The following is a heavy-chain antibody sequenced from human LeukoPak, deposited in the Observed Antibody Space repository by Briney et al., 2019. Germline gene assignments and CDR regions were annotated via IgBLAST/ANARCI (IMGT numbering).Heavy chain of an antibody. V-gene: IGHV4-61*02. D-gene: IGHD6-13*01. J-gene: IGHJ4*02. CDR2: IYTSGST. CDR3: ARVGAAAGRYYFDY. CDR1: GGSISSGSYY. Sequence: PSGTLSLTCAVSGGSISSGSYYWSWIRQPAGKGLEWIGRIYTSGSTNYNPSLKSRVTISVDTSKNQFSLKLSSVTAADTAVYYCARVGAAAGRYYFDYWGQGTLVTVSS.